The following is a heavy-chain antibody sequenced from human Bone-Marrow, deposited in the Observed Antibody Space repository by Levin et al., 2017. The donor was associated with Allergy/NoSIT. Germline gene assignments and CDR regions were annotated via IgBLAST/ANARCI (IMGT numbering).Heavy chain of an antibody. CDR3: ARVTSYFYYLDP. D-gene: IGHD3-10*01. V-gene: IGHV1-2*02. CDR2: INPNSGGT. J-gene: IGHJ5*02. Sequence: ASVKVSCKASGYTFTGYYMHWVRQAPGQGLEWMGWINPNSGGTNYAQKFQGRVTMTRDTSISTAYMELSRLRSDDTAVYYCARVTSYFYYLDPWGQGTLVTVSS. CDR1: GYTFTGYY.